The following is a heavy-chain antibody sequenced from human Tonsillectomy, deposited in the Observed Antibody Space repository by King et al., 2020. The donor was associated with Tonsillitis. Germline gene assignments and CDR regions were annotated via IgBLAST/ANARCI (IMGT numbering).Heavy chain of an antibody. CDR2: IKQDGTEK. CDR1: GFMLSGYW. CDR3: ARGIRSD. V-gene: IGHV3-7*01. D-gene: IGHD2/OR15-2a*01. J-gene: IGHJ4*02. Sequence: VQLVESGGGLVQPGGSLRLSCVGSGFMLSGYWMNWVRQAPGKGLEWVATIKQDGTEKHYVDSVEGRFTISRDNAKNSLYLQMSSLRAEDTAVYYCARGIRSDWGQGTLVTVSS.